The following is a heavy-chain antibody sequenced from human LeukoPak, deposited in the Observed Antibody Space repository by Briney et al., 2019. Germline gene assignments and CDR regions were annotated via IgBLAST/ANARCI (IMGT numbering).Heavy chain of an antibody. CDR1: GYTFTSYD. CDR3: AREVVDTAMGTFDP. Sequence: ASVKVSCKASGYTFTSYDINWVRQATGQGLEWMGWMNPNSGNTAYAQKFQGRVTMTRTTSISTAYMELSSLRSEDTAMYYCAREVVDTAMGTFDPWGQGTLVTVSS. D-gene: IGHD5-18*01. J-gene: IGHJ5*02. V-gene: IGHV1-8*01. CDR2: MNPNSGNT.